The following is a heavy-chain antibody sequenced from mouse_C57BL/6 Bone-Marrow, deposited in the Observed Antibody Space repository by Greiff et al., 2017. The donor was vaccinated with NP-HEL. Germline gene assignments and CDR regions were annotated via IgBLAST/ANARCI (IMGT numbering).Heavy chain of an antibody. V-gene: IGHV10-3*01. D-gene: IGHD2-4*01. CDR3: VRGEDYYDYVYWYFDV. J-gene: IGHJ1*03. CDR2: IRSKSSNYAT. Sequence: EVKLVESGGGLVQPKGSLKLSCAASGFTFNTYAMHWVRQAPGKGLEWVARIRSKSSNYATYYADSVKDRFTISRADSQSMLYLQMNNLKTEDTAMYYCVRGEDYYDYVYWYFDVWGTGTTVTVSS. CDR1: GFTFNTYA.